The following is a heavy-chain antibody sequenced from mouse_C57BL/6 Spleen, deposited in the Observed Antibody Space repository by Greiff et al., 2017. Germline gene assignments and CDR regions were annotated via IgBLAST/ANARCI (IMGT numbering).Heavy chain of an antibody. D-gene: IGHD1-1*01. CDR3: AVSITDFDY. Sequence: QVQLQQSGAELVMPGASVKLSCKASGYTFTSYWMHWVKQRPGQGLEWIGEIDPSDSYTNYNQKFKGKSTLTVDKSSSTAYMQLSSLTSEDSAVYYCAVSITDFDYWGQGTTLTVSS. CDR1: GYTFTSYW. CDR2: IDPSDSYT. J-gene: IGHJ2*01. V-gene: IGHV1-69*01.